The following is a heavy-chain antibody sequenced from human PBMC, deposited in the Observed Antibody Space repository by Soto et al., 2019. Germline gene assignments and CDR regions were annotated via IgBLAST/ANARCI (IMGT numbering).Heavy chain of an antibody. CDR2: IYYSGST. CDR3: VRYYYDSSGYYPFDY. J-gene: IGHJ4*02. D-gene: IGHD3-22*01. V-gene: IGHV4-59*01. Sequence: SDTLSLTCTVSGGSISSYYWSWIRQPPGKGLEWIGYIYYSGSTNYNPSLKSRVTISVDTSKNQFSLKLSSVTAADTAVYYCVRYYYDSSGYYPFDYWGQGTLVTVSS. CDR1: GGSISSYY.